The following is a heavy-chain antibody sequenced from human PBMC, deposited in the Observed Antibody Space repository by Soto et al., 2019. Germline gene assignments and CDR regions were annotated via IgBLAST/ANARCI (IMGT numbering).Heavy chain of an antibody. D-gene: IGHD2-2*01. CDR1: GYTFTSYG. J-gene: IGHJ5*02. CDR2: ISAYNGNT. CDR3: ARDHCSSTSCYFWYNWFDP. V-gene: IGHV1-18*01. Sequence: ASVKVSCKASGYTFTSYGISWVRQAPGQGLEWMGWISAYNGNTNYAQKLRGRVTMTTDTSTSTAYMELRSLRSDDTAVYYCARDHCSSTSCYFWYNWFDPWGQGTLVTVSS.